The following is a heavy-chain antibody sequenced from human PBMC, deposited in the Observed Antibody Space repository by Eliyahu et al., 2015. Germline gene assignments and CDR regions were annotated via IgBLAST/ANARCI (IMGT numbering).Heavy chain of an antibody. CDR3: AREVITMVRGVTSGRYYYYYMDV. CDR2: IYYSGST. D-gene: IGHD3-10*01. CDR1: GGSIXXGDYY. V-gene: IGHV4-30-4*01. Sequence: QVQLQESGPGLVKPSQTLSLTCXVXGGSIXXGDYYWSWIXQPPGKGLEWIGYIYYSGSTYYNPSLKSRVTISVDTSKNQFSLKLSSVTAADTAVYYCAREVITMVRGVTSGRYYYYYMDVWGKGTTVTVSS. J-gene: IGHJ6*03.